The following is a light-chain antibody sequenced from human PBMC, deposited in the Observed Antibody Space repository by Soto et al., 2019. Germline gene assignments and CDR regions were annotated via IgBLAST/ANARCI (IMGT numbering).Light chain of an antibody. CDR2: AAS. CDR1: QGISSW. J-gene: IGKJ4*01. CDR3: QHPVTSPLT. Sequence: DISMTQSPSTAPASVGPSVTTNYRASQGISSWLAWYQQKPGKAPKLLIYAASMLQSDVPSRFIGSGSVTYFTLTISSLQPAEFATYYFQHPVTSPLTFAIGTKVDIK. V-gene: IGKV1-12*01.